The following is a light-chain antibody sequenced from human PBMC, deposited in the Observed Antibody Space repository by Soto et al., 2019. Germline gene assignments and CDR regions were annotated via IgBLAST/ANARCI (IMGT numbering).Light chain of an antibody. J-gene: IGKJ2*01. CDR3: MQALQTRHT. Sequence: DIVMTQSPLSLPVTPGEPASISCRSSQSLLHSNGYNYLDWYLQKPGQSPQLLIYLGSNRASGVPDRFSGSGSGTDFTLKISRVVAEDVGLYYCMQALQTRHTFGQGTKLEIK. CDR1: QSLLHSNGYNY. V-gene: IGKV2-28*01. CDR2: LGS.